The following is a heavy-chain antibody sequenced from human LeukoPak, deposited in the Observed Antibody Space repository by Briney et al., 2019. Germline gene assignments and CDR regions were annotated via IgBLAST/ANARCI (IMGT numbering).Heavy chain of an antibody. V-gene: IGHV4-34*01. J-gene: IGHJ6*04. CDR1: GGSFSGYY. Sequence: SETLSLTCAVYGGSFSGYYWSWIRQPPGKGLEWIGEINHSGSTNYNPSLKSRVAISVDTFKNQFSLKLSSVTAADTAVYYCARGRKWDTAMVSHYYGMDVWGKGTTVTVSS. CDR3: ARGRKWDTAMVSHYYGMDV. CDR2: INHSGST. D-gene: IGHD5-18*01.